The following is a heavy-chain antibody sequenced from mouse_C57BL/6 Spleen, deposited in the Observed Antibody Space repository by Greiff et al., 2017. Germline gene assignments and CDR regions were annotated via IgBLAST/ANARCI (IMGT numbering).Heavy chain of an antibody. CDR1: GYAFSSSW. Sequence: QVQLQQSGPELVKPGASVKISCKASGYAFSSSWMNWVKQRPGKGLEWIGRIYPGDGDTNYNGKFKGKATLTADKSSSTAYMQLSSLTSEDSAVYFCARGELGRFDYWGQGTTLTVSS. J-gene: IGHJ2*01. CDR3: ARGELGRFDY. D-gene: IGHD4-1*01. CDR2: IYPGDGDT. V-gene: IGHV1-82*01.